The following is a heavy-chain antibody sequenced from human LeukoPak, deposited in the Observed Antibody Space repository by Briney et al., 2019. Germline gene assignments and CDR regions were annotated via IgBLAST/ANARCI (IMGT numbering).Heavy chain of an antibody. D-gene: IGHD6-6*01. CDR3: ARVKQLVASDI. J-gene: IGHJ3*02. CDR2: NNQYGST. CDR1: GGSFSGSY. Sequence: SETLSLTCAFYGGSFSGSYWSWIRQPPGKGLEWIGENNQYGSTNYNPSLKSRVTISVDTSKNRFSLKLSSVTAADTAVYYCARVKQLVASDIWGQGTMVTVSS. V-gene: IGHV4-34*01.